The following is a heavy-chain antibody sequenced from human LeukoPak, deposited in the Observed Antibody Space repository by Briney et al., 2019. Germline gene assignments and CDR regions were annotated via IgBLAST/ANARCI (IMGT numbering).Heavy chain of an antibody. CDR3: AKGGDVWGTGDFDY. V-gene: IGHV3-23*01. D-gene: IGHD3-16*01. CDR2: ISGSGGST. J-gene: IGHJ4*02. Sequence: PGGSLRLSCAASGFTFSNYAMSWVRKAPGKGLEWVSVISGSGGSTYYADSVKGRFTISRGNSKNTLYLQMNSLRVEDTAVYYCAKGGDVWGTGDFDYWGQGTLVTVSS. CDR1: GFTFSNYA.